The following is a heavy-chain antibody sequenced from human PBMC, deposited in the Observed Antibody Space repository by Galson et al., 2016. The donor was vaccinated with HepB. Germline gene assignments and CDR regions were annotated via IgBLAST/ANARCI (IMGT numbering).Heavy chain of an antibody. J-gene: IGHJ4*02. Sequence: TLSLTCTVSGGSISSYYWSWIRQPPGKGPEWIGNIFYSADTNYGPSGSPNSNPSFKSRVTMSVDTSKNQFSLKLTSVTAADTAVYYCAKDAYTWRWLLSFFPDYWGQGTLVTVSS. CDR2: IFYSADTNYGPSGSP. D-gene: IGHD5-24*01. CDR1: GGSISSYY. V-gene: IGHV4-59*01. CDR3: AKDAYTWRWLLSFFPDY.